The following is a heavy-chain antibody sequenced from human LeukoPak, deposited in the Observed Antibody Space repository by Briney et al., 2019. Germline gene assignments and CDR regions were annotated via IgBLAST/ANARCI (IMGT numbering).Heavy chain of an antibody. V-gene: IGHV3-21*01. D-gene: IGHD3-3*01. Sequence: PGGSLRLSCAASGFTFSSYSMTWVRQAPGKGLEWVSSISSSSSYIYYADSVKGRFTISRDNAENSLYLQMNSLRAEDTAVYYCARELSDYDFWSGSDVWGQGTTVTVSS. CDR3: ARELSDYDFWSGSDV. CDR2: ISSSSSYI. J-gene: IGHJ6*02. CDR1: GFTFSSYS.